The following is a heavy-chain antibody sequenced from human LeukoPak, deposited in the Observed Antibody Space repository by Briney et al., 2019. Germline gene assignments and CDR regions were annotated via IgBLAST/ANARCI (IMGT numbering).Heavy chain of an antibody. J-gene: IGHJ4*02. V-gene: IGHV3-7*01. D-gene: IGHD6-19*01. CDR2: IKQDGSEK. CDR1: GFTFSSYW. Sequence: GGSLRLSCAASGFTFSSYWMSWVRQAPGKGLGWVANIKQDGSEKYYVDSVKGRFTISRDNAKNSLYPQMNSLRAEDTAVYYCAREPWLVGDHFDYWGQGTLVTVSS. CDR3: AREPWLVGDHFDY.